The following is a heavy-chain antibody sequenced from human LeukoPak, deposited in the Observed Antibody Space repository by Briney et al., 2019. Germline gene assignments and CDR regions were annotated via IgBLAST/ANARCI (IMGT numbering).Heavy chain of an antibody. CDR1: GFSLSGYW. J-gene: IGHJ3*02. D-gene: IGHD6-6*01. Sequence: GGSLRLSCVASGFSLSGYWMYWVRQAPGKGLMYISRNNGDGSTTNYADVVKGRFTMSRDNVKNTLYLQMNSLRVEDTAVYYCAREYSSSSGRAFDIWGQGTMVTVSS. CDR3: AREYSSSSGRAFDI. V-gene: IGHV3-74*01. CDR2: NNGDGSTT.